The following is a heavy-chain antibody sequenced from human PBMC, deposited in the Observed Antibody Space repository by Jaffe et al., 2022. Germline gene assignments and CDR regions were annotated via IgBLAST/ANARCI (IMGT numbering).Heavy chain of an antibody. CDR3: ARDRGENWFDP. V-gene: IGHV3-64*01. J-gene: IGHJ5*02. CDR1: GFTFSSYA. Sequence: EVQLVESGGGLVQPGGSLRLSCAASGFTFSSYAMHWVRQAPGKGLEYVSAISSNGGSTYYANSVKGRFTISRDNSKNTLYLQMGSLRAEDMAVYYCARDRGENWFDPWGQGTLVTVSS. CDR2: ISSNGGST. D-gene: IGHD2-21*01.